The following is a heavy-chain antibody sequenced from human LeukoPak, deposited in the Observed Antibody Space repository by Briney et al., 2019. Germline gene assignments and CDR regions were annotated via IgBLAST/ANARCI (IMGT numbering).Heavy chain of an antibody. CDR2: IIPIFGTA. D-gene: IGHD3-22*01. J-gene: IGHJ4*02. Sequence: ASVKVSCKASGYTFTSCYMHWVRQAPGQGLEWMGGIIPIFGTANYAQKFQGRVTITADKSTSTAYMEPSSLRSEDTAVYYCAREGGDYYDSSGYYYVGMNYFDYWGQGTLVTVSS. V-gene: IGHV1-69*06. CDR3: AREGGDYYDSSGYYYVGMNYFDY. CDR1: GYTFTSCY.